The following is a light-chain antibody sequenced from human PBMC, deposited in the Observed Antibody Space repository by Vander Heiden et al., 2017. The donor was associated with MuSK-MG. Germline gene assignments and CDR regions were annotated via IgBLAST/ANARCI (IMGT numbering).Light chain of an antibody. CDR2: GAS. Sequence: EIVMTQSPATLSVSPGEGATLSCRASQSVRGNLAWYQQKPGQAPSLLIYGASTRATGIPARFSGSGSGTEFTLTISSLQSEDFAVYYCQQYNNWPRGTFGQGTKLEIK. V-gene: IGKV3D-15*01. J-gene: IGKJ2*02. CDR1: QSVRGN. CDR3: QQYNNWPRGT.